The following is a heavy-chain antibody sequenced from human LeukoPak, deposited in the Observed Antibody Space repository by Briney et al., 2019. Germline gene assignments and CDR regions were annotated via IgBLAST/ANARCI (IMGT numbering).Heavy chain of an antibody. J-gene: IGHJ5*02. CDR3: ASPYSGSYYDERAGFDP. D-gene: IGHD1-26*01. CDR2: IIPILGIA. Sequence: GASVKVSCKASGGTFSSYAISWVRQAPGQGLEWMGRIIPILGIANYAQKFQGRVTITADKSTSTAYMELSSLRSEDTAVYYCASPYSGSYYDERAGFDPWGQGTLVTVSS. CDR1: GGTFSSYA. V-gene: IGHV1-69*04.